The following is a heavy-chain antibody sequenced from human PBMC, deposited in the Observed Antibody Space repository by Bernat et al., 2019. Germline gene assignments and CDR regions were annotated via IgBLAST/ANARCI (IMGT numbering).Heavy chain of an antibody. Sequence: VESGGGLVQPGGSLRLSCAASGFTFSSYWMHWVRQAPGKGLVWVSRINSDGSSTSYADSVKGRFTISRDNAKNTLYLQMNSLRAEDTAVYYCAREGGVKLPTYYYYMDVWGKGTTVTVSS. CDR3: AREGGVKLPTYYYYMDV. CDR1: GFTFSSYW. V-gene: IGHV3-74*01. J-gene: IGHJ6*03. D-gene: IGHD4-23*01. CDR2: INSDGSST.